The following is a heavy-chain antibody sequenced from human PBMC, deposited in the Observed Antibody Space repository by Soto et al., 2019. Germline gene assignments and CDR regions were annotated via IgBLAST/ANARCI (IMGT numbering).Heavy chain of an antibody. D-gene: IGHD6-19*01. CDR3: ARQEADSSGWLGFDY. CDR1: GGSISSYY. J-gene: IGHJ4*02. CDR2: IYYSGST. Sequence: SETLSLTCTVSGGSISSYYWSWIRQPPGKGLEWIGYIYYSGSTNYNPSLKSRVTISVDTSKNQFSLKLSSVTAADTAVYYCARQEADSSGWLGFDYWGQGTLVTVS. V-gene: IGHV4-59*08.